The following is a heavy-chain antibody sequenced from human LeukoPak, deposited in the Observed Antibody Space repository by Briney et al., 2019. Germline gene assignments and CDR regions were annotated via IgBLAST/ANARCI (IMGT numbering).Heavy chain of an antibody. Sequence: GASLRLSCAASGFTFNSYAMSWVRQAPGKGLEWVSAISGSGGSTYYADSVKGRFTISRDNSKYTLYLQMNSLRAEDTAVYYRVKGGGFCKSNSCYTGPGPPRGQGTLVTVSS. J-gene: IGHJ1*01. V-gene: IGHV3-23*01. CDR2: ISGSGGST. CDR3: VKGGGFCKSNSCYTGPGPP. CDR1: GFTFNSYA. D-gene: IGHD2-2*02.